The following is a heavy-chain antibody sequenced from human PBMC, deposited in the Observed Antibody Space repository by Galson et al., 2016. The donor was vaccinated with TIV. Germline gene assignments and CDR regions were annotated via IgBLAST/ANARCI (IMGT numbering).Heavy chain of an antibody. CDR2: ISYDGSNK. CDR1: GFNFNNYA. Sequence: LSCAAAGFNFNNYAMHWVRQAPGKGLEWVAGISYDGSNKNYAQFVKGRITVSRDTSRNTLYLQMNSLRPEDTAVYYCARTYDYGDKYYFGMDVWGQGTTVTVSS. D-gene: IGHD4-17*01. V-gene: IGHV3-30*14. J-gene: IGHJ6*02. CDR3: ARTYDYGDKYYFGMDV.